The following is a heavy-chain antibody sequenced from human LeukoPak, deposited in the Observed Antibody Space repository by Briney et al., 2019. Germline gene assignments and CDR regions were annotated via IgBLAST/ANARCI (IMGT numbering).Heavy chain of an antibody. CDR1: GFIFSNYW. V-gene: IGHV3-23*01. Sequence: PGGSLRLSCAASGFIFSNYWMSWVRQAPGKGLEWVSGISGSGGGTYYADPVKGRFTISRDNSKNTVYLQMNSLRAEDTALYFCAKDRDIAVADSDYWGQGTLVTVSS. CDR3: AKDRDIAVADSDY. J-gene: IGHJ4*02. CDR2: ISGSGGGT. D-gene: IGHD6-19*01.